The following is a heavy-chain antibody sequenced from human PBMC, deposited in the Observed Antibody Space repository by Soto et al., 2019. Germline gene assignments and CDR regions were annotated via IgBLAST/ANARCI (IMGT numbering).Heavy chain of an antibody. V-gene: IGHV1-18*01. D-gene: IGHD3-10*01. CDR2: IGAYNGNT. CDR3: ASGWFGEFVYQFDY. J-gene: IGHJ4*02. Sequence: QVQLVQSGAEVKKPGASVKVSCKPSGYTFTSYGITWVRQAPGQRLEWMGWIGAYNGNTNYAQKFQGRVTMTTDTSTSTAYMELRSLGSDDTAVYYCASGWFGEFVYQFDYWGQGTLVTVSS. CDR1: GYTFTSYG.